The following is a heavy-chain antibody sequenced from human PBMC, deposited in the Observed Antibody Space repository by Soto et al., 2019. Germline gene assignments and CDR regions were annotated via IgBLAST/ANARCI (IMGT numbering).Heavy chain of an antibody. D-gene: IGHD6-13*01. J-gene: IGHJ5*02. CDR2: IIPIFGTA. Sequence: SVKVSCKASGGTFSSYAISWVRQAPGQGLEWTGGIIPIFGTANYAQKFQGRVTITADKSTSTAYMELSSLRSEDTAVYYCARVPKIAAAGTCWFDPWGQGTLVTVSS. CDR1: GGTFSSYA. V-gene: IGHV1-69*06. CDR3: ARVPKIAAAGTCWFDP.